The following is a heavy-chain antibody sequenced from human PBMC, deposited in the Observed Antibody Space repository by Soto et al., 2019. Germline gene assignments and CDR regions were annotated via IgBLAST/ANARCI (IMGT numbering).Heavy chain of an antibody. Sequence: PGGSLRLSCAASGFTFSSYGMHWVRQAPGKGLEWVAVIWYDGSNKYYADSVKGRFTISRDNSKNTLYLQMNSLRAEDTAVYYCARDFERYSGSHWFGHWGQGTLVTVSS. V-gene: IGHV3-33*01. CDR2: IWYDGSNK. CDR1: GFTFSSYG. D-gene: IGHD1-26*01. CDR3: ARDFERYSGSHWFGH. J-gene: IGHJ5*02.